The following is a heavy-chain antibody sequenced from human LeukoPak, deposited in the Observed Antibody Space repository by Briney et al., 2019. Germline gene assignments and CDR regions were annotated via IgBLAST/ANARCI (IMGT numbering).Heavy chain of an antibody. CDR2: ISAYNGNT. D-gene: IGHD6-13*01. CDR3: ARLGIAAAGSFYYYGMDV. CDR1: GYTFTSYG. J-gene: IGHJ6*02. Sequence: GASVKVSCKASGYTFTSYGISWVRQAPGQGLEWMVWISAYNGNTNYAQKLQGRVTMTTDTSTSTAYMELRSLRSDDTAVYYCARLGIAAAGSFYYYGMDVWGQGTTVTVSS. V-gene: IGHV1-18*01.